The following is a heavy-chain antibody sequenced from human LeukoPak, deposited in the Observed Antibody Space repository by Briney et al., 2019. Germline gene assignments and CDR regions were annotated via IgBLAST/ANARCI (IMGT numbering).Heavy chain of an antibody. CDR1: GFTFSSYS. D-gene: IGHD4-23*01. CDR2: IDGSGDNT. Sequence: QAGGSLRLSCAASGFTFSSYSMNWVRQAPGKGLEWVSGIDGSGDNTYYADSVKGRFTISRDNSKDTLTLQMSSLRADDTAVYYCAKADSYGGNSQLFDFWGQGTLVTVSS. V-gene: IGHV3-23*01. CDR3: AKADSYGGNSQLFDF. J-gene: IGHJ4*02.